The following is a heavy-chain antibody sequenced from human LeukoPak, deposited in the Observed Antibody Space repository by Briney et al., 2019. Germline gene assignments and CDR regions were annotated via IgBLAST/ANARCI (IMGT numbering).Heavy chain of an antibody. V-gene: IGHV3-15*05. D-gene: IGHD3-10*01. J-gene: IGHJ4*02. CDR3: TADLAGGSKAIDY. CDR2: IKPNTDGATT. Sequence: PGGSLRLSRAASGFTFINAWMNWFRQAPGKGLEWVGRIKPNTDGATTHYAAPVAGRFTISRDDSKNTLSLQMNSLKIEDTAVYYCTADLAGGSKAIDYWGQGTLVTVSS. CDR1: GFTFINAW.